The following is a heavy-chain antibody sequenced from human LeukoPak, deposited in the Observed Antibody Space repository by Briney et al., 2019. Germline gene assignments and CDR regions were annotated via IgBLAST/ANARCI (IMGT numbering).Heavy chain of an antibody. CDR1: GYSFTSYW. J-gene: IGHJ6*02. D-gene: IGHD2-2*01. V-gene: IGHV5-51*01. Sequence: RGESLKISCRGSGYSFTSYWIGWVRQMPGKGLEWMGIIYPGDSDTRYSPSFQGQVTISADKSISTAYLQWSSLKASDTAMYYCARHGGYCSSTSCSPLCYYYGMDVWGQGTTVTVS. CDR3: ARHGGYCSSTSCSPLCYYYGMDV. CDR2: IYPGDSDT.